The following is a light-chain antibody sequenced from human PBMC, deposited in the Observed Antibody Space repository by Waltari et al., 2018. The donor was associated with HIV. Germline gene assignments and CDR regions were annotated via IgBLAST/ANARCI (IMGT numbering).Light chain of an antibody. V-gene: IGKV4-1*01. CDR1: QNVFYSSNNKNY. CDR2: WAS. CDR3: QQTYTIPPT. Sequence: DIVMTQSPDSLAVSLGERATIQCKSSQNVFYSSNNKNYLSWYQHKPGQPPKLIIYWASSRRSGVPDRVSGSGSGTDFTLTISSLQAEDVAVYYCQQTYTIPPTFGGGTKVEIK. J-gene: IGKJ4*01.